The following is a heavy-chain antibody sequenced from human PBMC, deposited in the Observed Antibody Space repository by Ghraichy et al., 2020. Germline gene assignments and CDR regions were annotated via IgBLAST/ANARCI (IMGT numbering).Heavy chain of an antibody. Sequence: GGSLRLSCAASGFTFRIYAMSWVRQAPGKGLEWVSAISGSGTTTYYADSVKGRFTISRDNSKNTLFLQVNSLRAEDTAVYYCAKSPLEGGGSDHWGQGTLVTVSS. V-gene: IGHV3-23*01. CDR1: GFTFRIYA. D-gene: IGHD3-3*01. CDR3: AKSPLEGGGSDH. J-gene: IGHJ4*02. CDR2: ISGSGTTT.